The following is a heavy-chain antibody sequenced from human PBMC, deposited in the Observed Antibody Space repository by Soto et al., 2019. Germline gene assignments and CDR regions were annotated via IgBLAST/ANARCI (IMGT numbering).Heavy chain of an antibody. Sequence: QVQLVESGGGVVQPGRSLRLSCAASGFTFSSYGMHWVRQAPDKGLELVADIWYDGSNKYYADSVKGRFTISRDNSNNTMYLQMHGLRAEETAVYYCGRAHDPGDYDPIRGDFGIWGQGTMVTGSS. CDR3: GRAHDPGDYDPIRGDFGI. J-gene: IGHJ3*02. D-gene: IGHD4-17*01. V-gene: IGHV3-33*01. CDR1: GFTFSSYG. CDR2: IWYDGSNK.